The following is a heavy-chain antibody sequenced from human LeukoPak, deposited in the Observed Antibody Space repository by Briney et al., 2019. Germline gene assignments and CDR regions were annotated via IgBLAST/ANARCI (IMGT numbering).Heavy chain of an antibody. Sequence: SETLSLTCAVYGGSFSGYYWSWIRQPPGKGLEWIGEINHSGSTNYNPSLKSRVTISVDTSKNQFSLKLSSVTAADTAVYYCARGPYDYVWGSYRSAPVDYWGQGTLVTVSS. V-gene: IGHV4-34*01. J-gene: IGHJ4*02. CDR2: INHSGST. CDR1: GGSFSGYY. CDR3: ARGPYDYVWGSYRSAPVDY. D-gene: IGHD3-16*02.